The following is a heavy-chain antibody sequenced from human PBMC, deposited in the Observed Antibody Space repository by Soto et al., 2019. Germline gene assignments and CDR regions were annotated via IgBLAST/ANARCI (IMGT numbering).Heavy chain of an antibody. V-gene: IGHV3-30*18. CDR1: GFTFSNYA. CDR3: AKVNNWNYGAFDI. Sequence: QVQLVESGGGVVQPGRSLRLSCAASGFTFSNYAIHWVRQAPGKGLERVTFISSDGSNKYYADSVKGRFTISRDNSKNTLYLKMNSLRAEDTAVYYCAKVNNWNYGAFDIWGQGTMVTVSS. D-gene: IGHD1-7*01. CDR2: ISSDGSNK. J-gene: IGHJ3*02.